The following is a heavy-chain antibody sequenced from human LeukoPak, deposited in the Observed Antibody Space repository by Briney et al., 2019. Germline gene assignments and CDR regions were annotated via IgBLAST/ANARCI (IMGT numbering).Heavy chain of an antibody. CDR1: GGSISSYY. D-gene: IGHD2-21*01. J-gene: IGHJ4*02. V-gene: IGHV4-59*12. Sequence: TSETLSLTCTVSGGSISSYYWSWIRQPPGKGLEWIGYIYCSGSTNYNPSLKSRVTISVDTSKNQFSLKLTSVTAADTAVYYCARDYRGDVFDYWGQGTLVTVSS. CDR2: IYCSGST. CDR3: ARDYRGDVFDY.